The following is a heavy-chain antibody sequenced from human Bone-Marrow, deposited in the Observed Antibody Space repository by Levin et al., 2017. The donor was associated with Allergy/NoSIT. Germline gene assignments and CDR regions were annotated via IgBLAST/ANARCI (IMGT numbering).Heavy chain of an antibody. J-gene: IGHJ4*02. V-gene: IGHV3-23*01. CDR1: VFTLNFHA. Sequence: AGGSLRLSCEASVFTLNFHAMTWVRQAPGKGLEWVASIGGVGDTTFYADFVNGRFTISRDNSKNTVYLQMSSLRVEDTAVYYCAKMEGRNLLSLRLWHGSVYYFDNWGPGTQVTVSS. CDR3: AKMEGRNLLSLRLWHGSVYYFDN. D-gene: IGHD5/OR15-5a*01. CDR2: IGGVGDTT.